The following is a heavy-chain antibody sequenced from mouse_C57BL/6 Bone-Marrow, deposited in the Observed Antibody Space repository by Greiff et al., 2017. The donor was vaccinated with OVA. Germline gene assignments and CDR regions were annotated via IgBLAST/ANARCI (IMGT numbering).Heavy chain of an antibody. V-gene: IGHV1-72*01. CDR1: GYTFTSYW. CDR2: IDPNSGGT. CDR3: ARSVDGRVLFAY. Sequence: VKLQESGAELVKPGASVKLSCKASGYTFTSYWMHWVKQRPGRGLEWIGRIDPNSGGTKYNEKFKSKATLTVDKPSSTAYMQLSSLTSEDSAVYSCARSVDGRVLFAYWGQGTLVTVSA. J-gene: IGHJ3*01. D-gene: IGHD1-1*02.